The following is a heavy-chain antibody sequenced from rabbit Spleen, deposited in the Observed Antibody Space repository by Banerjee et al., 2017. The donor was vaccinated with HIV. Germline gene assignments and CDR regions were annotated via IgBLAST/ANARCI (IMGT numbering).Heavy chain of an antibody. D-gene: IGHD4-1*01. J-gene: IGHJ4*01. Sequence: QEQLVESGGGLVQPEGSLKLSCTASGFSFSNKAVMCWVRQAPGKGLEWIACIYSGSSGDTYYASWAKGRFTISKTSSTTVTLQMTSLTAADTATYFCARETSSGWGVVSYYFNLWGPGTLVTVS. CDR2: IYSGSSGDT. V-gene: IGHV1S45*01. CDR1: GFSFSNKAV. CDR3: ARETSSGWGVVSYYFNL.